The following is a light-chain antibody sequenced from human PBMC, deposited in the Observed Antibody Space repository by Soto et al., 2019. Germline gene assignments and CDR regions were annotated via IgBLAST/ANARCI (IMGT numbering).Light chain of an antibody. CDR2: DND. CDR1: SSNIGAGFD. CDR3: QSYDNSLSGVV. V-gene: IGLV1-40*01. J-gene: IGLJ2*01. Sequence: QSVLTQPPSVSGAPGQRIIISCTGSSSNIGAGFDVHWYQHLPGTAPKLLVYDNDNRPSGLPARFSDSRSGTSASLAITSLRADDEADYYCQSYDNSLSGVVFGGWTKLTVL.